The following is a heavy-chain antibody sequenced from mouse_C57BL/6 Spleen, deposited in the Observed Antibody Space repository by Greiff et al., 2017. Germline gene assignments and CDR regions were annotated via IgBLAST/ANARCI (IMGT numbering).Heavy chain of an antibody. CDR2: IHPSDSDT. V-gene: IGHV1-74*01. Sequence: QVHVKQPGAELVKPGASVKVSCKASGYTFTSYWMHWVKQRPGQGLEWIGRIHPSDSDTNYNQKFKGKATLTVDKSSSTAYMQLSSLTSEDSAVYYCAIELPAYWGQGTLVTVSA. CDR3: AIELPAY. J-gene: IGHJ3*01. D-gene: IGHD2-1*01. CDR1: GYTFTSYW.